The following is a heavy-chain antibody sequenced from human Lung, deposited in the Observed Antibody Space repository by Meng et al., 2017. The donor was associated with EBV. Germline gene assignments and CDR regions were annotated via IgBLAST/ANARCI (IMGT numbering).Heavy chain of an antibody. CDR3: ARDVVGATGISDY. D-gene: IGHD1-26*01. CDR2: ISSSGATI. V-gene: IGHV3-11*01. J-gene: IGHJ4*02. Sequence: QVQLVESGGXXXXPXXSRXLSCAASGFTFSDYYMSWIRQAPGKGLEWVSYISSSGATIYYADSVKGRFTISRDNAKNSLYLQMDSLRAEDTAVYYCARDVVGATGISDYWDQGTLVTVSS. CDR1: GFTFSDYY.